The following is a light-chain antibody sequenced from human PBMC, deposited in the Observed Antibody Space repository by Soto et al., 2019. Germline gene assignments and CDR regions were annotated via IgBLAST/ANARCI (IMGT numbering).Light chain of an antibody. CDR2: EVS. Sequence: ALTQPASVSGSPGQSITISCTGTSSDVGGYNYVSWYQQHPGKAPKLMIYEVSNRPSGVSNRFSGSKSGNTASLTISGLQAEDEADYYCSSYTSSSTLAVFGTGTKVTVL. V-gene: IGLV2-14*01. CDR1: SSDVGGYNY. CDR3: SSYTSSSTLAV. J-gene: IGLJ1*01.